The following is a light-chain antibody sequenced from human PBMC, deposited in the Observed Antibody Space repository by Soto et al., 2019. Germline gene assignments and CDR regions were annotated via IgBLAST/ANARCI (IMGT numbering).Light chain of an antibody. CDR2: LGS. Sequence: DIVMTQSALSLPVTPGEPAPISCRSSQSLLHSDGYNYLDWYLQKPGQSPQLLIYLGSNRASGVPDRFSGSGSGTNFTLKISRVEAGDVGVYYCMQHLQTPYTFGQGTK. CDR1: QSLLHSDGYNY. J-gene: IGKJ2*01. V-gene: IGKV2-28*01. CDR3: MQHLQTPYT.